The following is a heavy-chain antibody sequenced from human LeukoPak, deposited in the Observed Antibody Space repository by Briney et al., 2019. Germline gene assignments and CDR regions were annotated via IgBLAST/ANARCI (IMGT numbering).Heavy chain of an antibody. J-gene: IGHJ4*01. CDR2: ISYDGSNK. CDR1: GFTFSSYA. Sequence: GGSLRLSCAASGFTFSSYAMHWVRQAPGKGLEWVAVISYDGSNKYYADSVKGRFTISRDNSKNTLYLQMNSLRAEDTAVYYCARATPLVDYSGHGTLGTVSS. CDR3: ARATPLVDY. V-gene: IGHV3-30*04. D-gene: IGHD5-24*01.